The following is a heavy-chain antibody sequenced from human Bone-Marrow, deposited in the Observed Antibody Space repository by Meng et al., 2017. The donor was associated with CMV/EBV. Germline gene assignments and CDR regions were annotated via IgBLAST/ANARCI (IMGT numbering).Heavy chain of an antibody. Sequence: GESLKISCASSGFTFSSYGMHWVRQAPGKGLEQVAVIWYDGSNKYYADSAKGGFTISRDNSKNTLYLQMNSRRAEDTAVYYCARTLDDFWSGYYPYYYYGMDVWGQGTMVTGSS. CDR1: GFTFSSYG. J-gene: IGHJ6*01. V-gene: IGHV3-33*01. CDR2: IWYDGSNK. D-gene: IGHD3-3*01. CDR3: ARTLDDFWSGYYPYYYYGMDV.